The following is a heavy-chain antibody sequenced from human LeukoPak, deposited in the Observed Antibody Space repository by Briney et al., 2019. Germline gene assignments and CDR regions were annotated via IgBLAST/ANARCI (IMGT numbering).Heavy chain of an antibody. CDR3: AKLYDDYVWGSYRDYFFVS. Sequence: GGSLRLSCEGSGLSFSSYAMGWVRQAPGKGLEWVSGISGNGGNTYYADSVRGRLTISRDNSKNTLYLQMNSLRAEDTAAYYWAKLYDDYVWGSYRDYFFVSWGQASLVSVSS. CDR2: ISGNGGNT. CDR1: GLSFSSYA. J-gene: IGHJ4*02. V-gene: IGHV3-23*01. D-gene: IGHD3-16*02.